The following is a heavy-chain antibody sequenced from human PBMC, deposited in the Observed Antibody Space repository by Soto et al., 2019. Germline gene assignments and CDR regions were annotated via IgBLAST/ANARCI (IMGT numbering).Heavy chain of an antibody. CDR1: GGTFSSYA. J-gene: IGHJ6*02. Sequence: QVQLVQSGAEVKKPGSSVKVSCKASGGTFSSYAISWVRQAPGQGLEWMGGIIPIFGTANYAQKFQGRVTITADESTSTAYMELSSLRSEHTAVYYCARMQLTTVTTYYYYYGMDVWGQGTTVTVSS. CDR2: IIPIFGTA. D-gene: IGHD4-17*01. CDR3: ARMQLTTVTTYYYYYGMDV. V-gene: IGHV1-69*12.